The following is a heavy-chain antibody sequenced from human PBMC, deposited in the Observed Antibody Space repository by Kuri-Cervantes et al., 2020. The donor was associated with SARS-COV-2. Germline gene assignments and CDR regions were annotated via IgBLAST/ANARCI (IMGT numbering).Heavy chain of an antibody. V-gene: IGHV4-39*01. D-gene: IGHD6-6*01. CDR2: IYYSGST. CDR3: ARVEAARPDNWFDP. Sequence: SETLSLTCTVPGGSISSSSYYWGWIRQPPGKGLEWIGSIYYSGSTYYNPSLKSRVTISVDTSKNQFSLKLSSVTAADTAVYYCARVEAARPDNWFDPWGQGTLVTVSS. J-gene: IGHJ5*02. CDR1: GGSISSSSYY.